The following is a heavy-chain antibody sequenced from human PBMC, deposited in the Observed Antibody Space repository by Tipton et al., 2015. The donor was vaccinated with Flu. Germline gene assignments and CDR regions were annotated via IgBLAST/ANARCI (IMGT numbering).Heavy chain of an antibody. D-gene: IGHD3-10*02. CDR3: ARCSGSGTDVIYDY. Sequence: TLSLTCSVSGGSIASGHYFWSWIRQPAGKGLEWIGRIYSSGSTKYSPAFKSRVTLSVDTSKNQFSLNLSSVTASDTALYFCARCSGSGTDVIYDYWGQGTLVTVSS. V-gene: IGHV4-61*02. J-gene: IGHJ4*02. CDR1: GGSIASGHY. CDR2: IYSSGST.